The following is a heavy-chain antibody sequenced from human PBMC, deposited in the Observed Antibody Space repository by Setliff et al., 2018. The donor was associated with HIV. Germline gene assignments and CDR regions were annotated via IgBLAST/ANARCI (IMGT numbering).Heavy chain of an antibody. V-gene: IGHV1-69*02. D-gene: IGHD5-12*01. CDR2: IIPILGIA. Sequence: KVSCKASGGTFSSYTISWVRQAPGQGLEWMGRIIPILGIANYAQKFQGRVTITADKSTSTAYMELSSLRSEDTAVYYCARAGDGYNSDYYYYYMDVWGKGTTVTVSS. J-gene: IGHJ6*03. CDR1: GGTFSSYT. CDR3: ARAGDGYNSDYYYYYMDV.